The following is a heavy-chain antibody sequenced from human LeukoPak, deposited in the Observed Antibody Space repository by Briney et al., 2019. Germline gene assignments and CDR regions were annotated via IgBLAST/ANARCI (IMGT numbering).Heavy chain of an antibody. Sequence: SETLSLTCTVSGGSISSYYWSWIRQPPGKGLEWIGYIYYSGSTNYNPSLKSRVTISVDTSKNQFSLQLSSVTAADTAVYYCARAYCTNGVCYWFDPWGQGTLVTVSS. CDR3: ARAYCTNGVCYWFDP. CDR1: GGSISSYY. V-gene: IGHV4-59*01. D-gene: IGHD2-8*01. J-gene: IGHJ5*02. CDR2: IYYSGST.